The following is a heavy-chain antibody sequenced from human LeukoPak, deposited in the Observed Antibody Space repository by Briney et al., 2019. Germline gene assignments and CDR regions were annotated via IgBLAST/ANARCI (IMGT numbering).Heavy chain of an antibody. Sequence: GGSLRLSCAASGFAFSSYSMPWVRPAPGKGVELISYISTTSSTIYYADSVKGRFTISRDNTKNSLYLQMNSLRAEDTAVYYGARVPGLTADYWGQGTLVTVSS. J-gene: IGHJ4*02. CDR3: ARVPGLTADY. CDR2: ISTTSSTI. V-gene: IGHV3-48*01. CDR1: GFAFSSYS. D-gene: IGHD3-10*01.